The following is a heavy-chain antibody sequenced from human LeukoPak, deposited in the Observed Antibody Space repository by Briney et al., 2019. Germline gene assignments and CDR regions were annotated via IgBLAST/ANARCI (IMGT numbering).Heavy chain of an antibody. V-gene: IGHV3-7*01. CDR2: IKQDGSEK. Sequence: GGSLRLSCEASGLTFNKYWMTWVRQAPGKGLEGVANIKQDGSEKNYVDSVKGRFTISRDNDKNSLSLRMNSLSAEDTAVYYCATGYSSGLYFYFQHWGQGSLVSVSS. J-gene: IGHJ1*01. CDR1: GLTFNKYW. D-gene: IGHD6-19*01. CDR3: ATGYSSGLYFYFQH.